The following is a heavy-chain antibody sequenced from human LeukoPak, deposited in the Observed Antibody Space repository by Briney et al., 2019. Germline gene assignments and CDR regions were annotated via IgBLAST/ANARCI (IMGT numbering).Heavy chain of an antibody. D-gene: IGHD4-17*01. J-gene: IGHJ4*02. CDR1: GGSISNYY. CDR3: VRERYGLDPFDY. CDR2: SYHRGST. Sequence: PSETLSLTCTVSGGSISNYYWGWIRQPPGRGLEWIGWSYHRGSTSYNPSLKSRVAISVDTSKNQFSLQLKSVTPEDTAVYYCVRERYGLDPFDYWGQGTLVTVSS. V-gene: IGHV4-59*12.